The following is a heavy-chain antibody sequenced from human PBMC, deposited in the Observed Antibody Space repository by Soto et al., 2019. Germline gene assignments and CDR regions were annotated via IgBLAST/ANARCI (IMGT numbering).Heavy chain of an antibody. CDR1: GGSIHSNSYY. Sequence: SETLSLTCTVSGGSIHSNSYYWGWIRQPPGKGLEYIGCIYYGGTPYYNPSLKSRVTITVDTSKNQFSLKLSSVTAADTAVYYCARLIHLWFRYAYWGQGTLVTVA. J-gene: IGHJ1*01. CDR3: ARLIHLWFRYAY. V-gene: IGHV4-39*07. D-gene: IGHD5-18*01. CDR2: IYYGGTP.